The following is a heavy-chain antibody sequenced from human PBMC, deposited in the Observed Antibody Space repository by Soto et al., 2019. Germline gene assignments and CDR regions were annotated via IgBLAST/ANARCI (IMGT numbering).Heavy chain of an antibody. D-gene: IGHD3-10*01. CDR3: ARRYGSGFDY. CDR2: ISYSGST. Sequence: SETLSLTCTVSGGSISSYYWSWIRQPPGRGLEWIGYISYSGSTNYNPSLKSRVTISVDTSKNQFSLKLSSVTAADTAVYYCARRYGSGFDYWGQGTLVTVSS. V-gene: IGHV4-59*08. J-gene: IGHJ4*02. CDR1: GGSISSYY.